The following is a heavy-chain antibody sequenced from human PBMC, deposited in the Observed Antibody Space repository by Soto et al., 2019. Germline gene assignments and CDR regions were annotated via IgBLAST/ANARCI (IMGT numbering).Heavy chain of an antibody. CDR2: IYHSGST. CDR1: GGSISSGGYS. Sequence: SETLSLTCAVSGGSISSGGYSWSLIRQPPGKGLEWIGYIYHSGSTYYNPSLKSRVTISVDRSKNQFSLKLSSVTAADTAVYYCARNESGTFDPWGQGTLVTGSS. CDR3: ARNESGTFDP. V-gene: IGHV4-30-2*01. D-gene: IGHD1-7*01. J-gene: IGHJ5*02.